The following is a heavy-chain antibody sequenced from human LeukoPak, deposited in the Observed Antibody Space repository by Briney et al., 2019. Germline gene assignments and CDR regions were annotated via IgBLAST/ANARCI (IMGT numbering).Heavy chain of an antibody. Sequence: GESLKISCKGSGYSFTSYWIGWVRQMPGKGLEWMGIIYPGDSDTRYSPSFQGQVTISADKSISTVYLQWSSLKASDTAMYYCARHDDDSSGYYSYGMDVWGQGTTVTVSS. CDR2: IYPGDSDT. CDR3: ARHDDDSSGYYSYGMDV. D-gene: IGHD3-22*01. CDR1: GYSFTSYW. V-gene: IGHV5-51*01. J-gene: IGHJ6*02.